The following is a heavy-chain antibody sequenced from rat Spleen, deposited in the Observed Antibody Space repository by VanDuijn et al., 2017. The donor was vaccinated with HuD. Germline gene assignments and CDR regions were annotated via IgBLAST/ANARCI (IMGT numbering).Heavy chain of an antibody. J-gene: IGHJ3*01. CDR1: GFSLTNSH. D-gene: IGHD1-2*01. Sequence: QVQLKESGPGLVQPSQTLSLTCTVSGFSLTNSHVNWVRQPPGKGLEWIAAISSGGSTYYNSGLKSRLSISRDTSKNQVFLKINSLQTDDPGTYYSTRDRGTIAAPPGFAYWCQGTLVTVSS. CDR2: ISSGGST. CDR3: TRDRGTIAAPPGFAY. V-gene: IGHV2S12*01.